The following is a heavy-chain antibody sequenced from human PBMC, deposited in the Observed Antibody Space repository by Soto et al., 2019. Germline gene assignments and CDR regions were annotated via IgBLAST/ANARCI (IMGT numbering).Heavy chain of an antibody. V-gene: IGHV1-69*02. J-gene: IGHJ4*01. Sequence: QVQLVQSGAEVKKPGSSVKVSCKASGGTFSSYTISWVRQAPGQGLEWMGRIIPILGIANYAQKFQGRVTITADKSTSTASMELSSLRSEDTAVYYCARVRNDYGDYADYWGQEPWSPSPQ. CDR1: GGTFSSYT. CDR2: IIPILGIA. D-gene: IGHD4-17*01. CDR3: ARVRNDYGDYADY.